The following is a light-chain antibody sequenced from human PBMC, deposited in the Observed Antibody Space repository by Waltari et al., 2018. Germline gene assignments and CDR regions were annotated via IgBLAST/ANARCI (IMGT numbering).Light chain of an antibody. Sequence: QSVLTQPPSASGTPGQRVTISCSGSSSNIGGNSVNWYQHLPGTAPKLLIYGNDRRPSGVPDRFSGSKSGTSASLAISGLQSEDEADYYCAAWDDSLGGPYVVFGGGTKLTVL. CDR1: SSNIGGNS. V-gene: IGLV1-44*01. CDR2: GND. CDR3: AAWDDSLGGPYVV. J-gene: IGLJ2*01.